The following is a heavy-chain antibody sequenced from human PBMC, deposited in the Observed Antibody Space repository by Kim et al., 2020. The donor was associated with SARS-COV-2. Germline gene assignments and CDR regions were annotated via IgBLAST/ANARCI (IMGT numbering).Heavy chain of an antibody. J-gene: IGHJ6*02. V-gene: IGHV4-39*01. CDR3: ARPNVLRLYGMDV. Sequence: PSLQSRVTISVDTSKNQFSLELSSVTAADTAVYYCARPNVLRLYGMDVWGQGTTVTVSS. D-gene: IGHD3-3*01.